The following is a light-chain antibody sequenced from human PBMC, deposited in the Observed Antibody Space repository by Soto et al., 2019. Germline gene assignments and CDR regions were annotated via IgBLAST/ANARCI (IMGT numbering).Light chain of an antibody. CDR2: DDG. Sequence: SYALTQPPSVSVAPGQTARLTCGANNIGSKSVHWYQQKPGQAPVLVVSDDGDRPSGIPERFSGSKSGNTATLTISGVEAGDEADYFCQVWDNSADRVAVFGGGTKVTVL. CDR1: NIGSKS. V-gene: IGLV3-21*02. CDR3: QVWDNSADRVAV. J-gene: IGLJ2*01.